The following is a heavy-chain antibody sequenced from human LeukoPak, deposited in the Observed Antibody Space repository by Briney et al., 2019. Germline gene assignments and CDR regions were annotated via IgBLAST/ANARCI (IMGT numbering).Heavy chain of an antibody. D-gene: IGHD3-10*01. Sequence: PSETLSLTCTVSGYSISSGYYWGRIRQPPGKGLEWIGSIYHSGSTYYNPSLKSRVTISVDTSKNQFSLKLSSVTAADTAVYYCAREFGEFGVYYYYYYMDVWGKGTTVTISS. J-gene: IGHJ6*03. V-gene: IGHV4-38-2*02. CDR2: IYHSGST. CDR1: GYSISSGYY. CDR3: AREFGEFGVYYYYYYMDV.